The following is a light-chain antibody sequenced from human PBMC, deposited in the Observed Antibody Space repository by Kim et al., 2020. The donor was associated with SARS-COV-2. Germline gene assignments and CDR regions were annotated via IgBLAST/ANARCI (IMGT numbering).Light chain of an antibody. CDR2: GAS. CDR1: QDIRND. V-gene: IGKV1-17*01. Sequence: ASVGDRVTITVRASQDIRNDLGWYQQNPGRAPKRLIYGASSLQSGVPSRFSGSGSGTEFTLTISSVQPEDFATYFCLQHSTYPSTFGQGTRLEIK. CDR3: LQHSTYPST. J-gene: IGKJ5*01.